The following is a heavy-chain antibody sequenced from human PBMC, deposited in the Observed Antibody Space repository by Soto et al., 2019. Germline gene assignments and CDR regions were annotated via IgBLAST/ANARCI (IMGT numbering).Heavy chain of an antibody. CDR2: IYYSGST. D-gene: IGHD6-19*01. Sequence: SETLSLTCTVSGGSIVSYYWSWILQPPGKGLEWIGYIYYSGSTNYNPSLKSRVTISVDTSKNQFSLKLSSVTAADTAVYYCARAPPGDSSGWSSRYFDDWGQGTLVTVSS. CDR1: GGSIVSYY. V-gene: IGHV4-59*01. J-gene: IGHJ4*02. CDR3: ARAPPGDSSGWSSRYFDD.